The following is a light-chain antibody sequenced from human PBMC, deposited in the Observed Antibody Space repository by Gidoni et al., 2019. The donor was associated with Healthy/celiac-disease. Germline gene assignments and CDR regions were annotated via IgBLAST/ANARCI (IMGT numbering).Light chain of an antibody. J-gene: IGKJ3*01. CDR1: QSVSSSY. CDR2: GAS. V-gene: IGKV3-20*01. Sequence: EIVLTQSPGTLSLSPGERATLSCRASQSVSSSYLAWYQPKPGQAPRLLIYGASSRATGIPDRFSGSWSGTDFTLTISRLEPEDFAVYYCHQYGSSPLFTFGPGTKVDIK. CDR3: HQYGSSPLFT.